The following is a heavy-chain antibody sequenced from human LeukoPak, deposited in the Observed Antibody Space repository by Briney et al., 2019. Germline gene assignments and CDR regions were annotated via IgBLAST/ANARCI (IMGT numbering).Heavy chain of an antibody. V-gene: IGHV4-34*01. Sequence: SETLSLTCTVSGGSISSYYLTWIRQPPGKGLEWIGEINHSGSTNYNPSLKSRVTISVDTSKNQFSLNLNSVTAADTAVYYCARWWGFDPWGQGTLVTVSS. CDR3: ARWWGFDP. J-gene: IGHJ5*02. CDR1: GGSISSYY. D-gene: IGHD2-15*01. CDR2: INHSGST.